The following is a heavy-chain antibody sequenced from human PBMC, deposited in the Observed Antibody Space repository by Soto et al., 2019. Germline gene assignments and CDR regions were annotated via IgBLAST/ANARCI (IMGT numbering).Heavy chain of an antibody. V-gene: IGHV4-31*03. CDR1: GGSISSGGYY. J-gene: IGHJ4*02. CDR2: IYYSGST. Sequence: QVQLQESGPGLVKPSQTLSLTCTVSGGSISSGGYYWNWIRQHTGKGLEWIGYIYYSGSTYYDPSLKRRVTTSVDTSKYQFSLKLSSVAAAATAVYYCAREPLTWGQGTLVTVSS. CDR3: AREPLT.